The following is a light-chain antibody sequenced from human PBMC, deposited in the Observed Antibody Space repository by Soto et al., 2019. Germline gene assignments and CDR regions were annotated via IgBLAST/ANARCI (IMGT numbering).Light chain of an antibody. J-gene: IGKJ5*01. Sequence: DIQMTQSPSSLSASVGDRVTITCRASQSISSYLNWYQQKPGKAPKLLIYAASSLQSGVPSRFSGSGSGTDFTLTISSLQPEDFATYYCQQSYSTPITCGQATRR. CDR2: AAS. CDR1: QSISSY. V-gene: IGKV1-39*01. CDR3: QQSYSTPIT.